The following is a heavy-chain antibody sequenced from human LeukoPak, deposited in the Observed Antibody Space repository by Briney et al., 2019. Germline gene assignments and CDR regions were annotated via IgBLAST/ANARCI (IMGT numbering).Heavy chain of an antibody. Sequence: GGSLRLSCAASRFTLSTYWMSWVRQAPGKGLEWVSVISGSGGDTYYADSVKGRFTISGDNSKNTVYLQMNSLRAEDTALYYCAKGGVYGDYYFDYWGQGTLVTVSS. CDR1: RFTLSTYW. J-gene: IGHJ4*02. V-gene: IGHV3-23*01. D-gene: IGHD4-17*01. CDR2: ISGSGGDT. CDR3: AKGGVYGDYYFDY.